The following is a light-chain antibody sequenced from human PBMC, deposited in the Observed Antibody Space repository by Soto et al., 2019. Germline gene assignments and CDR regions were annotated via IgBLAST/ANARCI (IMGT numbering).Light chain of an antibody. CDR1: QSVRSN. Sequence: IVMEQSNANLTVSPGERATLSCRSSQSVRSNLAWYQQKPGQAPRLLIYDASNRATGIPARFSGSGSGTDFTLTISSLEPEDFAVYYCQQRSNWPPRIPFGQGTRLEIK. CDR2: DAS. J-gene: IGKJ5*01. V-gene: IGKV3-11*01. CDR3: QQRSNWPPRIP.